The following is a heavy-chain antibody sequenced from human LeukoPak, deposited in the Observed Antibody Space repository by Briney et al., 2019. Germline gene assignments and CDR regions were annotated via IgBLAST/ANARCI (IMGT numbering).Heavy chain of an antibody. Sequence: PGGPLRLSCAASGFTFSTYAMTWVRQAPGKGLEWVSSITSSGGGTYYADSVRGRFTISRDNSKNTLYLQMKSLRVEDTAIYYCARAPLGMGFDSWGQGTLVTVSS. D-gene: IGHD3-3*01. V-gene: IGHV3-23*01. CDR1: GFTFSTYA. CDR3: ARAPLGMGFDS. J-gene: IGHJ5*01. CDR2: ITSSGGGT.